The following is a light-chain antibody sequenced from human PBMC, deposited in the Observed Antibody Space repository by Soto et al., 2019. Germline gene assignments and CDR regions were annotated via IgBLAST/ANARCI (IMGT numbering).Light chain of an antibody. CDR2: GAS. Sequence: EILLTQSPATLSLSPGERATLSCRASQSVSNNLAWFQQKPGQVPRLLIYGASNRATGVSARYSGSGSGTEFTLTISSLQSEDSEIYYCQQADTFPITFGQGTRLEIK. J-gene: IGKJ5*01. CDR1: QSVSNN. V-gene: IGKV3-15*01. CDR3: QQADTFPIT.